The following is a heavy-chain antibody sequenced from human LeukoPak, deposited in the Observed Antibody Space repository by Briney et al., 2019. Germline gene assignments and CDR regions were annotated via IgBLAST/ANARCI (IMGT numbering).Heavy chain of an antibody. Sequence: SVKVSCKASGGTFSSYAISWVRQAPGQGLEWMGGIIPIFGTANYAQKFQGRVTITADESTSTAYMELSSLRSEDTAVYYCARVELAAIVPAEPPYYYYYMDVWGKGTTVTVSS. D-gene: IGHD2-2*01. J-gene: IGHJ6*03. V-gene: IGHV1-69*13. CDR2: IIPIFGTA. CDR1: GGTFSSYA. CDR3: ARVELAAIVPAEPPYYYYYMDV.